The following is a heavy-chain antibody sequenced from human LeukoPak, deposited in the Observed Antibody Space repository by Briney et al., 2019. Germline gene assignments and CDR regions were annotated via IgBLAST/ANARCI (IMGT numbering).Heavy chain of an antibody. J-gene: IGHJ4*02. V-gene: IGHV4-39*01. Sequence: PSETLSLTCTVSGGSISSSSYYWGWIRQPPGKGLEWIGSIYYSGSTYYNPSLKSRVTISVDTSKNQFSLKLSSVTAADTTVYYCARQEPLYYYDSSGHPWDFDYWGQGTLVTVSS. CDR2: IYYSGST. D-gene: IGHD3-22*01. CDR1: GGSISSSSYY. CDR3: ARQEPLYYYDSSGHPWDFDY.